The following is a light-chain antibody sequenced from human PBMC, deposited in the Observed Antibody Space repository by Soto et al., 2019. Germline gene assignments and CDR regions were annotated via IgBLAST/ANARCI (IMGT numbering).Light chain of an antibody. Sequence: EIVLTQSPATLSLSPGERATLSCRAGQSVSSYLAWYQQKPGQAPRLLIYDASNRATGIPARFSGSGSGTDFTLTISSLEPEDFAVYYCQQRSNWPPWTFGQGTKVEIK. CDR2: DAS. J-gene: IGKJ1*01. V-gene: IGKV3-11*01. CDR1: QSVSSY. CDR3: QQRSNWPPWT.